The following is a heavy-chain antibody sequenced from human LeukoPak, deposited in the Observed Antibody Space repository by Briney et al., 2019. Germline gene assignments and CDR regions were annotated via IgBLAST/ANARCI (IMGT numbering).Heavy chain of an antibody. Sequence: APVKVSCKASGYSFTSYDINWVRQATGQGLEWMGWMNPNSGNTGYAQKFQGRVTMTRDTSITTAYMELSSLRSEDTAVYYCARDYGGNSGWFDPWGQGTLVTVSS. V-gene: IGHV1-8*01. CDR1: GYSFTSYD. CDR3: ARDYGGNSGWFDP. CDR2: MNPNSGNT. J-gene: IGHJ5*02. D-gene: IGHD4-23*01.